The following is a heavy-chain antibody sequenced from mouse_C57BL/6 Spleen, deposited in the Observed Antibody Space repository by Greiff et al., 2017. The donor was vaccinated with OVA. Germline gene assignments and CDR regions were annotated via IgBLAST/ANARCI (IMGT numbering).Heavy chain of an antibody. Sequence: QVQLQQPGAELVMPGASVKLSCKASGYTFTSYWMHWVKQRPGQGLEWIGEIDPSDSYTNYNQKFKGKSTLAVDKSSSTAYMQLSSLTYDDSAVYYCARSDYYGSRSWFAYWGQGTLVTVSA. CDR1: GYTFTSYW. CDR2: IDPSDSYT. CDR3: ARSDYYGSRSWFAY. D-gene: IGHD1-1*01. V-gene: IGHV1-69*01. J-gene: IGHJ3*01.